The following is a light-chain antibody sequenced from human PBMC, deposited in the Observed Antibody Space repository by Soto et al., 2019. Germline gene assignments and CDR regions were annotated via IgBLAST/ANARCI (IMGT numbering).Light chain of an antibody. V-gene: IGKV1-5*01. CDR3: QQYNNWPPVL. CDR1: QSISFW. CDR2: DAS. Sequence: DIQMTQSPSTLSASVGDRVTITCRSSQSISFWLAWYQQKPGKAPKLLIYDASTLYSGVPSRFSGSRSGTEFTLTISSLQPDDFAVYYCQQYNNWPPVLFGGGTKVEIK. J-gene: IGKJ4*01.